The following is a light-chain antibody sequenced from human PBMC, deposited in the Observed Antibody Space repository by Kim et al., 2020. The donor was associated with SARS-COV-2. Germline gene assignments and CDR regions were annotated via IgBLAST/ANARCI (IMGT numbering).Light chain of an antibody. J-gene: IGKJ2*01. CDR2: AAS. CDR1: QSIRSY. Sequence: SASVGDRVTITRRASQSIRSYLNWYQQKPGKAPKLLIYAASSLQSGVPSRFSGSGSGTDFTLTISSLQPEDFATYYCQQSYSTPRTFGQGTKLEI. V-gene: IGKV1-39*01. CDR3: QQSYSTPRT.